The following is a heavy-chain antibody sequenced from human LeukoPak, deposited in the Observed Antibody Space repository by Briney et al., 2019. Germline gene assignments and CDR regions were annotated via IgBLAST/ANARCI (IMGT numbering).Heavy chain of an antibody. CDR1: GFTFSSYW. D-gene: IGHD1-26*01. Sequence: GGSLRLSCAASGFTFSSYWMGWVRQAPGKRLGWVANMNIDGSEKYYADSAKGRFTISRDNARSSVYLQMNSLRVEDTAVYYCARDPVEWELLLDYWGQGTLVTVSS. J-gene: IGHJ4*02. CDR3: ARDPVEWELLLDY. V-gene: IGHV3-7*01. CDR2: MNIDGSEK.